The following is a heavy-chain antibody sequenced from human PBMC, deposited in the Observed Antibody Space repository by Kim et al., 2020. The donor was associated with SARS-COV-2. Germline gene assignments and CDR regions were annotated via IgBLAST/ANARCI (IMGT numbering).Heavy chain of an antibody. D-gene: IGHD2-2*01. Sequence: GGSLRLSCSASGFTFSSYAMHWVRQAPGKGLEYVSAISSNGGSTYYADSVKGRFTISRDNSKNTLYLQMSSLRAEDTAVYYCVNGGVVVPAALFDYWGQGTLVTVSS. CDR2: ISSNGGST. CDR3: VNGGVVVPAALFDY. CDR1: GFTFSSYA. V-gene: IGHV3-64D*06. J-gene: IGHJ4*02.